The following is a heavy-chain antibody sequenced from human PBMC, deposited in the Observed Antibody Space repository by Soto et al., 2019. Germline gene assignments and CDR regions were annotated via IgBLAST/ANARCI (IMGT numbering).Heavy chain of an antibody. CDR2: IIPIFGTA. V-gene: IGHV1-69*01. D-gene: IGHD4-17*01. CDR1: GGTFGSYA. CDR3: VLIHDYGDLYTDY. J-gene: IGHJ4*02. Sequence: QVQLVQSGAEVKKPGSSVKVSCKASGGTFGSYAISWVRQAPGQGLEWMGGIIPIFGTANYAQKFQGRVTINADESTSTAYMELSSLRSEDTAVYYCVLIHDYGDLYTDYWGQGTLVTVSS.